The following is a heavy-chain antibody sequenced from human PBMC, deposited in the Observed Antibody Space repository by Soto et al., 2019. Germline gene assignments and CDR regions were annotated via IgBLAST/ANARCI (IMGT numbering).Heavy chain of an antibody. V-gene: IGHV3-49*03. Sequence: PGGSLRLSCTASGFTFGDYAMSWFRQAPGKGLEWVGFIRSKAYGGTTEYAASVKGRFTISRDDSKSIAYLQMNSLKTEDTAVYYCTREFPMVRGVIITYYYGMDVWGQGTTVTVS. CDR1: GFTFGDYA. J-gene: IGHJ6*02. CDR2: IRSKAYGGTT. D-gene: IGHD3-10*01. CDR3: TREFPMVRGVIITYYYGMDV.